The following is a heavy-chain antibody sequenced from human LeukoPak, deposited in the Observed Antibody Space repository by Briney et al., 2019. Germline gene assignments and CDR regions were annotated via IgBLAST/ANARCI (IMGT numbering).Heavy chain of an antibody. CDR1: GFTFSSYA. V-gene: IGHV3-30*04. Sequence: PGMTLRLSCAASGFTFSSYAMHWVRQAPGKGLEWVAVISYDGSNKYYADSVKGRFTISRDNSKNTLYLQMNSLRAEDTAVYYCARDYGDSFDYWGQGTLVTVSS. CDR3: ARDYGDSFDY. CDR2: ISYDGSNK. D-gene: IGHD4-17*01. J-gene: IGHJ4*02.